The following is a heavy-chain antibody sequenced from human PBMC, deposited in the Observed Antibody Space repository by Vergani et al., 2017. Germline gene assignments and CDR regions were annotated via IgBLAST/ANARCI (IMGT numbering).Heavy chain of an antibody. V-gene: IGHV4-34*01. J-gene: IGHJ4*02. CDR1: GGSFSGYY. CDR2: INHSGST. CDR3: AREGDSSGYYFDE. D-gene: IGHD3-22*01. Sequence: QVQLQQWGAGLLKPSETLSLTCAVYGGSFSGYYWSWSRQPPGKGLEWIGEINHSGSTNYNPSLKSRVTISVDTSKNQFSRKLSSVTAADTAVYYCAREGDSSGYYFDEWGQGTLVTVSS.